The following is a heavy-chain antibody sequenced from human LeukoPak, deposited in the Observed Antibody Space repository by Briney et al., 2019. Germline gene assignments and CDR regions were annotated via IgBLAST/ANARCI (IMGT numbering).Heavy chain of an antibody. D-gene: IGHD3-3*01. Sequence: GGSLRLSYAASGFTFSSYAMSWVRQAPGKGLEWVSAISGSGGSTYYADSVKGRFTISRDNSKNTLYLQMNSLRAEDTAVYYCAKNEWLFRGFDPWGQGTLVTVSS. V-gene: IGHV3-23*01. J-gene: IGHJ5*02. CDR2: ISGSGGST. CDR3: AKNEWLFRGFDP. CDR1: GFTFSSYA.